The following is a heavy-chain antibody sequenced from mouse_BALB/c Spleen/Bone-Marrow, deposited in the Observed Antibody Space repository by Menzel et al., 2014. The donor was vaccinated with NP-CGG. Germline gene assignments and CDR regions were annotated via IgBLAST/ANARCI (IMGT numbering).Heavy chain of an antibody. CDR1: GDSITSGY. D-gene: IGHD1-1*01. V-gene: IGHV3-8*02. CDR3: ARYYYGSSYWYFDV. J-gene: IGHJ1*01. CDR2: INYSGST. Sequence: ESGPSLVKPSQTLSLTCSVTGDSITSGYWNWIRKFPGNKLEYMGYINYSGSTYYNPSLKSRISITRDTSKNQYYLQLNSVTTEDTATYYCARYYYGSSYWYFDVWGAGTTVTVSS.